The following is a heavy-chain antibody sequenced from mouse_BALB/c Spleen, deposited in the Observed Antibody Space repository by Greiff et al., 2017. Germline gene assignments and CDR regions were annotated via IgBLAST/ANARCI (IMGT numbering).Heavy chain of an antibody. V-gene: IGHV3-6*02. CDR1: GYSITSGYY. J-gene: IGHJ2*01. CDR2: ISYDGSN. Sequence: VQLQQSGPGLVKPSQSLSLTCSVTGYSITSGYYWNWIRQFPGNKLEWMGYISYDGSNNYNPSLKNRISITRDTSKNQFFLKLKSVTTEGTATYCCARELSSHYFDYWGQGTTLTVSS. CDR3: ARELSSHYFDY.